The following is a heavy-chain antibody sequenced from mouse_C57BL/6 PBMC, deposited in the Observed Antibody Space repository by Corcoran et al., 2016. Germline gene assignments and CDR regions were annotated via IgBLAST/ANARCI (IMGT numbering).Heavy chain of an antibody. V-gene: IGHV1-80*01. J-gene: IGHJ2*01. Sequence: QVQLQQSGAELVKPGASVKISCKASGYAFSSYWMNWVKQRPGKGLEWIGQIYPGDGDTNYNGKFKGKATLTADKSSSTAYMQLSSLTSEDSAVYFCARCQLTGSFDYWGQGTTLTVSS. CDR2: IYPGDGDT. CDR3: ARCQLTGSFDY. CDR1: GYAFSSYW. D-gene: IGHD4-1*01.